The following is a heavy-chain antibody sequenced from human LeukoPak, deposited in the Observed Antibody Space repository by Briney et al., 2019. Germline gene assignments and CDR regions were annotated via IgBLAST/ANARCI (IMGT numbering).Heavy chain of an antibody. CDR1: GGTFSSYA. Sequence: SVKVSCKASGGTFSSYASSWVRQAPGQGLEWMGGIIPIFGTANYAQKFQGRVTITADESTSTAYMELSSLRSEDTAVYYCARGNFSVFGVVIPYYYYYYMDVWGKGTTVTVSS. D-gene: IGHD3-3*01. J-gene: IGHJ6*03. V-gene: IGHV1-69*13. CDR3: ARGNFSVFGVVIPYYYYYYMDV. CDR2: IIPIFGTA.